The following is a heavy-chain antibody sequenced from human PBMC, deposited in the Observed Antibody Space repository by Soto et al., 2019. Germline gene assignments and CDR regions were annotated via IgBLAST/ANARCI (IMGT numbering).Heavy chain of an antibody. CDR2: IYFSGST. J-gene: IGHJ5*02. D-gene: IGHD2-2*01. Sequence: PSETLSLTCSVSGGTISSSSYYWAWIRQPPGKGLEWIGSIYFSGSTHYDSSLKSRVTISVDTSNNQFSLNLSSVTTADTAMYYCARQHSYCTSTRCYTSWFDPWGQGTLVTV. CDR1: GGTISSSSYY. CDR3: ARQHSYCTSTRCYTSWFDP. V-gene: IGHV4-39*01.